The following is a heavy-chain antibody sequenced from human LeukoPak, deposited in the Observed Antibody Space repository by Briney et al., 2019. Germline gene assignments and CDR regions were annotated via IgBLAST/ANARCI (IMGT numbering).Heavy chain of an antibody. J-gene: IGHJ5*02. CDR3: ARDRIVTLLCGWFDP. V-gene: IGHV1-46*01. CDR2: INPSGGST. Sequence: ASVKVSCKASGYTFTSYYMHWVRQAPGQGLEWMGIINPSGGSTSYAQKFQGRVTMTRDMSTSTVYMELSSLRSEDTAVYYCARDRIVTLLCGWFDPWGQGTLVTVSS. D-gene: IGHD3-10*02. CDR1: GYTFTSYY.